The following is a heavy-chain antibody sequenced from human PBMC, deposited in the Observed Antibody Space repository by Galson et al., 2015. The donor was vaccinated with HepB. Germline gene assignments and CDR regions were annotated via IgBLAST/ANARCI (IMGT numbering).Heavy chain of an antibody. V-gene: IGHV3-23*01. CDR3: AENGPYGDYRGHWYFDL. Sequence: SLRLSCAASGFTFSSYAMSWVRQAPGKGLEWVSAISGSGGSTYYADSVKGRFTISRDNSKNTLYLQMNSLRAEDTAVYYCAENGPYGDYRGHWYFDLWGRGTLVTVSS. J-gene: IGHJ2*01. CDR2: ISGSGGST. CDR1: GFTFSSYA. D-gene: IGHD4-17*01.